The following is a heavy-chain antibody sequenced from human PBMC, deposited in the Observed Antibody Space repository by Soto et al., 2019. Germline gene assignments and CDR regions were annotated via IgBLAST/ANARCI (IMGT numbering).Heavy chain of an antibody. CDR3: ARWTYCSSTSCYGDYYYYMDV. J-gene: IGHJ6*03. CDR1: GYTFTSYG. CDR2: ISAYNGNT. Sequence: ASVKVSCKASGYTFTSYGISWVRQAPGQGLEWMGWISAYNGNTNYAQKLQGRVTMTTDTSTSTAYMELRSLRSDDTAAYYCARWTYCSSTSCYGDYYYYMDVWGKGTTVTVSS. V-gene: IGHV1-18*01. D-gene: IGHD2-2*01.